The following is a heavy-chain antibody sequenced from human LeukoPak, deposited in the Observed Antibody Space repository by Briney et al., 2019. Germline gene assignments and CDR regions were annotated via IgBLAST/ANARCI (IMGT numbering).Heavy chain of an antibody. CDR1: GGSISSYY. J-gene: IGHJ4*02. CDR2: IYYSGST. V-gene: IGHV4-59*01. Sequence: PSETLSLTCTVYGGSISSYYWSWIRQPPGKGLEWIGYIYYSGSTNYNPSLKCRVTISVDTSKNQFYLKLSSVTAADTAVYYCARDPDYWGQGTLVTVSS. CDR3: ARDPDY.